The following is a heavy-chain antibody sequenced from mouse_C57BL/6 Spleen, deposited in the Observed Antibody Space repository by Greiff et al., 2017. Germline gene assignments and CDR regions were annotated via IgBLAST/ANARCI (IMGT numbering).Heavy chain of an antibody. CDR3: ARGTVVATGYYYAMDY. Sequence: QVQLQQPGAELVKPGASVKMSCKASGYTFTSYWITWVKQRPGQGLEWIGDIYPGSGSTNYNEKFKSKATLTVDTSSSTAYMQLSSLTSEDSAVYYCARGTVVATGYYYAMDYWGQGTSGTVSS. CDR2: IYPGSGST. D-gene: IGHD1-1*01. CDR1: GYTFTSYW. V-gene: IGHV1-55*01. J-gene: IGHJ4*01.